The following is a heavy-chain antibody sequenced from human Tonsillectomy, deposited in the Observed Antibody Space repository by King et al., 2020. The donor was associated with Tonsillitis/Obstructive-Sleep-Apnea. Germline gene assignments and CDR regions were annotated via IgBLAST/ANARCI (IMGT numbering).Heavy chain of an antibody. CDR3: ARDGGGGEWELILDGAFDI. CDR2: ISDDGSNK. CDR1: GFTFSSYA. D-gene: IGHD1-26*01. Sequence: QVQLVESGGGVVQPGRSLRLSCAASGFTFSSYAMHWVRQAPGKGLEWVAVISDDGSNKYYADSVKGRFTISRDNSKNTVYLQMNSLRAEDTAVYYCARDGGGGEWELILDGAFDIWGQGTLLTVSS. J-gene: IGHJ3*02. V-gene: IGHV3-30*04.